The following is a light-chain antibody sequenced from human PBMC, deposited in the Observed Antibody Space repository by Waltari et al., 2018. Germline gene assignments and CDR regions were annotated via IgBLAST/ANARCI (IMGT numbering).Light chain of an antibody. V-gene: IGKV4-1*01. Sequence: DIVMTQSPDSLAVSLGERATINCKSSQSVLYSSNNKNYLAWYQQKPGQPPKLLIYWASIRDSGVPDRFSGSGSGTDFTLTINSLQAEDVAVYYCQQYYSTPYTFGQGTKLEIK. CDR2: WAS. CDR3: QQYYSTPYT. J-gene: IGKJ2*01. CDR1: QSVLYSSNNKNY.